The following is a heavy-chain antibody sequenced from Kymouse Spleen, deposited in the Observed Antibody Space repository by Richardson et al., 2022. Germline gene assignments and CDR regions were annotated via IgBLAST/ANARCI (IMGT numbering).Heavy chain of an antibody. J-gene: IGHJ6*02. D-gene: IGHD6-6*01. V-gene: IGHV4-59*01. CDR2: IYYSGST. CDR1: GGSISSYY. CDR3: ARYSSSAGMDV. Sequence: QVQLQESGPGLVKPSETLSLTCTVSGGSISSYYWSWIRQPPGKGLEWIGYIYYSGSTNYNPSLKSRVTISVDTSKNQFSLKLSSVTAADTAVYYCARYSSSAGMDVWGQGTTVTVSS.